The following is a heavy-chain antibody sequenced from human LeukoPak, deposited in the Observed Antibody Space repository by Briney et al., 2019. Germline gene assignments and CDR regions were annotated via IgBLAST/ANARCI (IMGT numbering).Heavy chain of an antibody. Sequence: RTSETLSLTCAVSGGSISSSNWWTWVRQPPGKGLEWIGEIYHAGNTNYNPSLKSRVTISVDTSKNQFSLKLSSVTAADTAVYYCARQALISYYFDYWGQGTLVTVSS. CDR1: GGSISSSNW. CDR3: ARQALISYYFDY. CDR2: IYHAGNT. V-gene: IGHV4-4*02. J-gene: IGHJ4*02. D-gene: IGHD3-10*01.